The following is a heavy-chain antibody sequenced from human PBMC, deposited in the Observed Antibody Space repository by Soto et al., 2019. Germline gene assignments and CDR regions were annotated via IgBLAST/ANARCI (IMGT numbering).Heavy chain of an antibody. J-gene: IGHJ4*02. D-gene: IGHD3-9*01. V-gene: IGHV4-39*01. CDR1: GGSISSSSYY. Sequence: PSETLSLTCTVSGGSISSSSYYWGWIRQPPGKGLEWIGSIYYSGSTYYNPSLKSRVTISVDTSKNQFSLKLSSVTAADTAVYYCARHSQRYFEWGYYFDYWGQGTLVTVSS. CDR3: ARHSQRYFEWGYYFDY. CDR2: IYYSGST.